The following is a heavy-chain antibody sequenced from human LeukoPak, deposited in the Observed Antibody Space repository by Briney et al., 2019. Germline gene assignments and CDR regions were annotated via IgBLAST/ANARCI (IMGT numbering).Heavy chain of an antibody. Sequence: SETLSLTRTVSGGSISSYYWSWIRQPPGKGLEWIGYIYYSGSTSYNPSLKSRVTISVDTSKNQFSLKLSSVTAADTAVYYCARDSAAAGDYYGMDVWGQGTTVTVSS. CDR1: GGSISSYY. CDR3: ARDSAAAGDYYGMDV. D-gene: IGHD6-13*01. V-gene: IGHV4-59*01. CDR2: IYYSGST. J-gene: IGHJ6*02.